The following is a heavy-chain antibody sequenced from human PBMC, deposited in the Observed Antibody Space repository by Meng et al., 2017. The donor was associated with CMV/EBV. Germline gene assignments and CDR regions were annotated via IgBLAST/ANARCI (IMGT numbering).Heavy chain of an antibody. V-gene: IGHV4-34*01. J-gene: IGHJ5*02. Sequence: KLGVVLFTLMGPPVLPCAVFGGSFSGYYWSWIRQPPGKVLECIGEINHSGSTNYNPSLKSRVTISVDTSKNQFSLKLSSVTAADTAVYYCARGGNWFDPWGQGTLVTVSS. CDR2: INHSGST. CDR1: GGSFSGYY. CDR3: ARGGNWFDP.